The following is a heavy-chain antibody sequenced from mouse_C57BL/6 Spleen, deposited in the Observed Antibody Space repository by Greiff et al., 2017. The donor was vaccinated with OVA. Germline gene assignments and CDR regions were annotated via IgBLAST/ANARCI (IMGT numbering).Heavy chain of an antibody. V-gene: IGHV5-9-1*02. J-gene: IGHJ3*01. D-gene: IGHD2-4*01. CDR1: GFTFSSYA. Sequence: EVKLVESGEGLVKPGGSLKLSCAASGFTFSSYAMSWVRQTPEKRLEWVAYISSGGDYIYYADTVKGRFTISRDNARNTLYLQMSSLKAEDTAMYYCTRDRRDDYDLWFAYWGQGTLVTVSA. CDR2: ISSGGDYI. CDR3: TRDRRDDYDLWFAY.